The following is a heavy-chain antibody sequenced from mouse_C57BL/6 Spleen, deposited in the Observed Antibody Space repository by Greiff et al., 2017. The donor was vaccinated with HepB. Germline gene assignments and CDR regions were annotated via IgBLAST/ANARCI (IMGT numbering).Heavy chain of an antibody. J-gene: IGHJ3*01. CDR3: ARWADYYGSSPFAY. CDR1: GFNIKNTY. V-gene: IGHV14-3*01. CDR2: IDPANGNT. D-gene: IGHD1-1*01. Sequence: EVQGVESVAELVRPGASVKLSCTASGFNIKNTYMHWVKQRPEQGLEWIGRIDPANGNTKYAPKFQGKATITADTSSNTAYLQLSSLTSEDTAIYYCARWADYYGSSPFAYWGQGTLVTVSA.